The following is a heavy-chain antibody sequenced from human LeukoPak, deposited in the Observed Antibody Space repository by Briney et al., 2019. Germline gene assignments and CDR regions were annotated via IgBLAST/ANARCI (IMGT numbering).Heavy chain of an antibody. CDR2: IYYSGST. V-gene: IGHV4-59*01. J-gene: IGHJ5*02. Sequence: PSETLSLTCTVSGGPISSYYWSWIRQPPGKGLEWIGYIYYSGSTNYNPSLKSRVTISVDTSKNQFSLKLSSVTAADTAVYYCARIGAAAGRNWFDPWGQGTLVTVSS. CDR3: ARIGAAAGRNWFDP. D-gene: IGHD6-13*01. CDR1: GGPISSYY.